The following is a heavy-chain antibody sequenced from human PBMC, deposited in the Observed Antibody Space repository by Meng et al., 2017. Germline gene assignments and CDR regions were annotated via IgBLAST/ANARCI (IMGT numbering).Heavy chain of an antibody. Sequence: GESLKISCAASGFTFSSYAMSWVRQAPGKGLEWVSAISGSGGSTYYADSVKGRFTISRDNSKNTLYLQMNSLRAEDTAVYYCAKVRAYSGYVYDAFDIWGQGTMVTVSS. J-gene: IGHJ3*02. CDR2: ISGSGGST. D-gene: IGHD5-12*01. V-gene: IGHV3-23*01. CDR1: GFTFSSYA. CDR3: AKVRAYSGYVYDAFDI.